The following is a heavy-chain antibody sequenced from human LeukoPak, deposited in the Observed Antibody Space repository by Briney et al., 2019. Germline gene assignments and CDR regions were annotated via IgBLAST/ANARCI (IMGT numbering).Heavy chain of an antibody. D-gene: IGHD6-13*01. CDR3: AKDYTRSWTGRGFDF. Sequence: PSETLSLTCTVSGGSISSSSYYWGWIRQPPGKGLEWIGSIYYSGSTYYNPSLKSRVTISVDTSKNQFSLKLSSVTAADTAVYYCAKDYTRSWTGRGFDFWGQGTVVTVSS. J-gene: IGHJ3*01. V-gene: IGHV4-39*07. CDR2: IYYSGST. CDR1: GGSISSSSYY.